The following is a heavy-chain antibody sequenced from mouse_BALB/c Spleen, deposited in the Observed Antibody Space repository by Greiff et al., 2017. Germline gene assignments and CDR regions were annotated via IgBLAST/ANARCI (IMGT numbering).Heavy chain of an antibody. CDR3: ARSLYYYGSSNGYFDY. Sequence: EVQLQQSGPGLVKPSQSLSLTCTVTGYSITSDYAWNWIRQFPGNKLEWMGYISYSGSTSYNPSLKSRISITRDTSKNQFFLQLNSVTTEDTATYYCARSLYYYGSSNGYFDYWGQGTTLTVSS. CDR2: ISYSGST. D-gene: IGHD1-1*01. J-gene: IGHJ2*01. V-gene: IGHV3-2*02. CDR1: GYSITSDYA.